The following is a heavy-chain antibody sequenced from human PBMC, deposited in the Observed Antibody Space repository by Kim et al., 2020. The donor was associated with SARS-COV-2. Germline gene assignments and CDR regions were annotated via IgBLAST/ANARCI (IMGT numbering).Heavy chain of an antibody. J-gene: IGHJ4*02. Sequence: SETLSLTCTVSGGSISSGDYYWSWIRQPPGKGLEWIGYIYYSGSTYYNPSLKSRVTISVDTSKNQFSLKLSSVTAADTAVYYCARDLRYCSSTSCSPDYWGQGTLVTVSS. CDR1: GGSISSGDYY. V-gene: IGHV4-30-4*01. CDR2: IYYSGST. D-gene: IGHD2-2*01. CDR3: ARDLRYCSSTSCSPDY.